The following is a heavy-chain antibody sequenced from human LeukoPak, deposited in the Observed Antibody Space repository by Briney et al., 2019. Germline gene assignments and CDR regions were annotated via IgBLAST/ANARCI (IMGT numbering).Heavy chain of an antibody. D-gene: IGHD3-22*01. CDR2: IYPGDSDT. J-gene: IGHJ4*02. CDR1: GYSFTSYW. V-gene: IGHV5-51*01. CDR3: ARLYGSGTYYPYYFDY. Sequence: GESLKISCKGSGYSFTSYWIGWVRQMPGKGLEWMGIIYPGDSDTRYNPSFQGQVTISADKSISTAYLQWSSLKASDTAMYYCARLYGSGTYYPYYFDYWGQGTLVTVSS.